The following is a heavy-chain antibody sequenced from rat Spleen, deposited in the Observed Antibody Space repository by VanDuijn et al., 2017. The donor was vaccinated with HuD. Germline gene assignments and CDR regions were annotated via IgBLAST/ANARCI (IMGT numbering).Heavy chain of an antibody. D-gene: IGHD1-10*01. Sequence: QVHLKESGPGLVQPSQTLSLTCTVSGFSLSSHGVIWVRQSPGKGLEWMGIIWAGGSTDYNSALRSRLGISRDTSKSQVFLKLNSLKTEDIATYYCAREDNNFGFDYWGRGVMVTVSS. CDR1: GFSLSSHG. CDR2: IWAGGST. CDR3: AREDNNFGFDY. V-gene: IGHV2-30*01. J-gene: IGHJ2*01.